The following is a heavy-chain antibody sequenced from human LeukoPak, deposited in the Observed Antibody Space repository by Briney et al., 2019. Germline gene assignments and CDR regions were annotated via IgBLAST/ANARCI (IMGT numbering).Heavy chain of an antibody. CDR1: GFTFSSYS. J-gene: IGHJ4*02. CDR2: ISSSSSTI. V-gene: IGHV3-48*04. CDR3: ASDYYDSSGYYSDY. D-gene: IGHD3-22*01. Sequence: GSLRLSCAASGFTFSSYSMNWVRQAPGKGLEWVSYISSSSSTIYYADSVKGRFTISRDNAKNSLYLQMNSLRAEDTAVYYCASDYYDSSGYYSDYWGQGTLVTVSS.